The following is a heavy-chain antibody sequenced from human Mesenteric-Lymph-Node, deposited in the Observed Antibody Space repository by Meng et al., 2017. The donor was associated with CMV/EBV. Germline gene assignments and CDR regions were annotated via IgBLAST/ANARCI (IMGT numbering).Heavy chain of an antibody. Sequence: SGYTFTTYDFSWMRQAPGQGPEWMGWISPYIGNTNYAQNFQGRVIMTTDTSTSTAYMELRNLTSDDTAVYYCASDYDILTGYTFDYWGQGTLVTVSS. CDR3: ASDYDILTGYTFDY. J-gene: IGHJ4*02. V-gene: IGHV1-18*01. CDR1: GYTFTTYD. D-gene: IGHD3-9*01. CDR2: ISPYIGNT.